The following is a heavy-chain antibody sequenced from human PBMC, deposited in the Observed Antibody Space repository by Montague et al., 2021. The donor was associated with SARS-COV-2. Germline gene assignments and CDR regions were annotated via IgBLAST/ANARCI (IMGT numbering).Heavy chain of an antibody. CDR2: VHYSGRP. CDR1: GDSISSSSYN. Sequence: SETLSLTCTVSGDSISSSSYNWCWIRQPPGKRLEWIGSVHYSGRPYYNPSLKSRVTIYVDTSKNQLSLKLSSVTAADTAVYYCTRHVHMTWPEPSPGFDYWGQGTLVTVSS. CDR3: TRHVHMTWPEPSPGFDY. J-gene: IGHJ4*02. V-gene: IGHV4-39*01. D-gene: IGHD1-1*01.